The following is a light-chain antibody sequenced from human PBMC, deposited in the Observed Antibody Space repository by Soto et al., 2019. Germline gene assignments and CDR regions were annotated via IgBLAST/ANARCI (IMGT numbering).Light chain of an antibody. CDR2: GAS. V-gene: IGKV3D-20*02. CDR3: QHRMNWPLT. Sequence: TQSPSSLSASVGDRVTITCRASQTISSSYLAWYQQKPGQAPRLLIYGASNRATGIPDRFGGSGSETDFTLTISSLEPEDFAVYYCQHRMNWPLTFGQGTRLEIK. CDR1: QTISSSY. J-gene: IGKJ5*01.